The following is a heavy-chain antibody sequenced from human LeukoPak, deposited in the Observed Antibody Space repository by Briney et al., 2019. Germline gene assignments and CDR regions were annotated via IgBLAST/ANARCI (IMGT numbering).Heavy chain of an antibody. V-gene: IGHV3-23*01. Sequence: GGSLRLSCAASGFTFTNYAMSWVRQAPGKGLEWVSAISSDGGSTYYADSVKGRFTISRDNSKNTLYLQMNSLRAEDTAVYYCARELGLGGYSGYDTTPYFDYWGQGTLVTVSS. CDR1: GFTFTNYA. J-gene: IGHJ4*02. CDR2: ISSDGGST. D-gene: IGHD5-12*01. CDR3: ARELGLGGYSGYDTTPYFDY.